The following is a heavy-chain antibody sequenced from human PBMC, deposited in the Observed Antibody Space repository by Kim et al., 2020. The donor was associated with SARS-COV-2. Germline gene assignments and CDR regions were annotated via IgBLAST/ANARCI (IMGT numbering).Heavy chain of an antibody. CDR3: AKDLSSPVTAYYYYYYGMDV. J-gene: IGHJ6*02. CDR2: ISYDGSNK. CDR1: GFTFSSYG. Sequence: GGSLRLSCAASGFTFSSYGVHWVRQAPGKGLEWVAVISYDGSNKYYADSVKGRFTISRDNSKNTLYLQMNSLRAEDTAVYYCAKDLSSPVTAYYYYYYGMDVWGQGTTVTVSS. D-gene: IGHD2-21*02. V-gene: IGHV3-30*18.